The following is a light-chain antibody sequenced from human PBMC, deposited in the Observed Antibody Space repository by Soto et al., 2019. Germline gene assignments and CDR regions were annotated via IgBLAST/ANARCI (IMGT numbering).Light chain of an antibody. J-gene: IGKJ1*01. CDR1: QSISSW. V-gene: IGKV1-5*01. CDR2: DAS. Sequence: DIQMTQSPSTLSASVGDRVTITCRASQSISSWLAWYQQKPGKAPKLLIYDASSLESGVPSRFSGSGSGTEFTLTISSLQPDDFATYYCQQYNSYLWTFSQGNKVEIK. CDR3: QQYNSYLWT.